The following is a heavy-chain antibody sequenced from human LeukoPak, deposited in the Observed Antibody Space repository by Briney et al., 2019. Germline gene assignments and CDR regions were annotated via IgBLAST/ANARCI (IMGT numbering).Heavy chain of an antibody. CDR1: GFTFTTYA. V-gene: IGHV3-21*01. J-gene: IGHJ4*02. Sequence: GGSLRLSCAASGFTFTTYAMSWVRQAPGKGLEWVSSISSSSSYIYYADSVKGRFTISRDNAKNSLYLQMNSLRAEDTAVYYCARVDTRHPPVGLWGQGTLVTVSS. CDR3: ARVDTRHPPVGL. D-gene: IGHD3-16*01. CDR2: ISSSSSYI.